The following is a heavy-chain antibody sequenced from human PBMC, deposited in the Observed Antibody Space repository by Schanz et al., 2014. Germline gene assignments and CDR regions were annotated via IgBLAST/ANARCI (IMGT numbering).Heavy chain of an antibody. CDR2: IATSSSTR. Sequence: EVRLVESGGGLVQPGGSLRLSCEASGFDFNSYSMNWVRQVPGKGLEWLSYIATSSSTRHYADSVKGRVTISRDNAKNSVSLQMRRLRVEDTAVYYCARDRGYCSGGSCLTFDYWGQGTLXTVSS. J-gene: IGHJ4*02. CDR3: ARDRGYCSGGSCLTFDY. D-gene: IGHD2-15*01. V-gene: IGHV3-48*01. CDR1: GFDFNSYS.